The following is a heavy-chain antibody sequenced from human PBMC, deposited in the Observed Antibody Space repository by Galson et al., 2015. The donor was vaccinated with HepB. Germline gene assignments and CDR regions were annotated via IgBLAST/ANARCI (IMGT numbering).Heavy chain of an antibody. CDR1: GYTFTDYY. CDR2: INPNSGGT. D-gene: IGHD3-22*01. CDR3: ARGGDYYDVYVVFDV. J-gene: IGHJ3*01. V-gene: IGHV1-2*06. Sequence: SVKVSCKASGYTFTDYYMHWVRQAPGQGLEWMGRINPNSGGTNSAQKFQGRVTVTRDTPISTAYMELSRLRSDDTAVYYCARGGDYYDVYVVFDVWGQGRNVTVS.